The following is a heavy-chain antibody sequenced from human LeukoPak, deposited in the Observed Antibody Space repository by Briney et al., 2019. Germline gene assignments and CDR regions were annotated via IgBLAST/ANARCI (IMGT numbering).Heavy chain of an antibody. CDR2: ISSGSSNI. Sequence: GGSLRLSCAASGFTFSTYSMNWVRQAPGKGLEWVSSISSGSSNIYYADSVKGRFTISRDNAKNSLHLQMNSLRAEDTAVYYCARCRGVCSSEYWGQGTLVTVSS. D-gene: IGHD2/OR15-2a*01. CDR3: ARCRGVCSSEY. CDR1: GFTFSTYS. V-gene: IGHV3-21*01. J-gene: IGHJ4*02.